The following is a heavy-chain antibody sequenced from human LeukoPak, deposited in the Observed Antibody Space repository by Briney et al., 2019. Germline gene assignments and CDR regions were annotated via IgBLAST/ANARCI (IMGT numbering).Heavy chain of an antibody. CDR3: ARDFGTIVVVTAIVD. CDR1: GFTFSSYA. D-gene: IGHD2-21*02. J-gene: IGHJ4*02. CDR2: ISYDGSNK. Sequence: GGSLRLSCAASGFTFSSYAMHWVRQAPGKGLEGVAVISYDGSNKYYADSVKGRFTISRDNAKNSLYLQMNSLRAEDTAVYYCARDFGTIVVVTAIVDWGQGTLVTVSS. V-gene: IGHV3-30-3*01.